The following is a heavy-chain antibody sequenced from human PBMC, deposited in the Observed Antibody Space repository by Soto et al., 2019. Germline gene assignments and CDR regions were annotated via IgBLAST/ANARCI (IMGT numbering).Heavy chain of an antibody. Sequence: GGSLRLSCAASGFTFSSYGMHWVRQAPGKGLEWVAVISYDGSNKYYADSVKGRFTISRDNSKNTLYLQMNSLRAEDTAVYYCAKATTRYYYGMDVWGQGTTVTVSS. CDR1: GFTFSSYG. CDR2: ISYDGSNK. V-gene: IGHV3-30*18. J-gene: IGHJ6*02. CDR3: AKATTRYYYGMDV. D-gene: IGHD1-26*01.